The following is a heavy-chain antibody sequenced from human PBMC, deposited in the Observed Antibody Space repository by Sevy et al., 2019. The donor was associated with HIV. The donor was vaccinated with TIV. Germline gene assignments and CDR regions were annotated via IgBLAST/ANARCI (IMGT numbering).Heavy chain of an antibody. V-gene: IGHV3-9*01. CDR2: ISWNSAST. CDR1: GFTFDDYP. Sequence: GGFLRLSCAASGFTFDDYPMHWVRQAPGKGLEWVSGISWNSASTGYADSVKGRFTISRDNAKKYLYLQMNSLRAEDTAFYYCGKDIRNYEGDYYHFYGMDVWGQGTTVTVSS. D-gene: IGHD4-4*01. CDR3: GKDIRNYEGDYYHFYGMDV. J-gene: IGHJ6*02.